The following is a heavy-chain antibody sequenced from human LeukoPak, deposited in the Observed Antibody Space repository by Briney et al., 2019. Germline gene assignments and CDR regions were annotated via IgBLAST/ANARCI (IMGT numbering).Heavy chain of an antibody. CDR3: ARDQPPYYYDSSGYRWFDP. CDR1: GFTFSDYY. D-gene: IGHD3-22*01. Sequence: GGSLRLSCAASGFTFSDYYKSWIRQAPGKGLEWVSYISSSGSTIYYADSVKGRFTISRDNAKNSLYLQMNSLRAEGTAVYYCARDQPPYYYDSSGYRWFDPWGQGTLVTVSS. J-gene: IGHJ5*02. CDR2: ISSSGSTI. V-gene: IGHV3-11*01.